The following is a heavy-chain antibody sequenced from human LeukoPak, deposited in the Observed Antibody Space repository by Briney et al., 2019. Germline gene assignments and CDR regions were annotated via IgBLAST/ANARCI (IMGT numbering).Heavy chain of an antibody. CDR1: GYTFTSYY. J-gene: IGHJ4*02. V-gene: IGHV1-46*01. CDR3: ARGGTQYYDFWSGYYNLFDY. D-gene: IGHD3-3*01. CDR2: INPSGGST. Sequence: ASVKVSCKAPGYTFTSYYMHWVRQAPGQGLEWMGIINPSGGSTSYAQKFQGRVTMTRDTSTSTVYMELSSLRSEDTAVYYCARGGTQYYDFWSGYYNLFDYWGQGTLVTVSS.